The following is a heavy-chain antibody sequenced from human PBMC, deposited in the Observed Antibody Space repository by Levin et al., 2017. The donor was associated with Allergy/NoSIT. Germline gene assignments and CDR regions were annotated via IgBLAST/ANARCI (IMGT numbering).Heavy chain of an antibody. CDR3: SGEPESPYYYHYGLDV. Sequence: PSETLSLTCTVSGGSISSDSYYWAWIRQPPGKGLEWIGSVYYDGSAYYNPSLKSRVTISIDTSKNPFFLRLNSVTAPDTAAYYCSGEPESPYYYHYGLDVWGQGTTVTVSS. V-gene: IGHV4-39*07. D-gene: IGHD1-14*01. CDR2: VYYDGSA. CDR1: GGSISSDSYY. J-gene: IGHJ6*02.